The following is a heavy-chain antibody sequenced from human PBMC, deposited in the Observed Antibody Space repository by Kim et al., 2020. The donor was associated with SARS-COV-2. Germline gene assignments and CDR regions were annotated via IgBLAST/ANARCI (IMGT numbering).Heavy chain of an antibody. J-gene: IGHJ4*02. CDR2: FDPEDGEK. CDR3: ATDTDGFVWFEEKDCH. V-gene: IGHV1-24*01. Sequence: ASVKVSCKVSGYTLTELSMHWVRQAPGKGLEWMGGFDPEDGEKIYAQQFQGRVTMTEDTSTDTAYMELSSERSEVTAVYYCATDTDGFVWFEEKDCHWGQGTLVTVSS. CDR1: GYTLTELS. D-gene: IGHD3-10*01.